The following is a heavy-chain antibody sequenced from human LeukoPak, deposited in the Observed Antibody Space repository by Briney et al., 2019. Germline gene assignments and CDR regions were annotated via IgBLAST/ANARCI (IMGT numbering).Heavy chain of an antibody. V-gene: IGHV5-51*01. CDR1: GYSFTSYW. J-gene: IGHJ4*02. Sequence: GESLKISCKGSGYSFTSYWIGWVRQMPGKGLEWMGGIYPGDSDTRNSPSFQGQVTISADKSISTAYLQWSSLKASDTAMYYCARPDAAMVYSFDYWGQGTLVTVSS. CDR3: ARPDAAMVYSFDY. D-gene: IGHD5-18*01. CDR2: IYPGDSDT.